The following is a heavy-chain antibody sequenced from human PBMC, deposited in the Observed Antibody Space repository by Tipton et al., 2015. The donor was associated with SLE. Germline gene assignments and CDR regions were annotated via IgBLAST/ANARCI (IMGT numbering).Heavy chain of an antibody. Sequence: TLSLTCNVSAGSIRSGSYFWGWIRQPPGKGLEWIGNIYYSGSTYYNPSLKSRVTISVDTSKNQFSLKLSSVTAADTAVYYCARRLRRGGAFDIWGQGTMVTVSS. CDR1: AGSIRSGSYF. CDR2: IYYSGST. J-gene: IGHJ3*02. CDR3: ARRLRRGGAFDI. V-gene: IGHV4-39*07. D-gene: IGHD4-17*01.